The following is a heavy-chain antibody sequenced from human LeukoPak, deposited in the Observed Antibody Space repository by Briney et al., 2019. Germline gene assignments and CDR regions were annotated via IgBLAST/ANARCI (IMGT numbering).Heavy chain of an antibody. D-gene: IGHD3-16*01. Sequence: GGSLRLSCVVSGITFSNAWMNWVRQTPGKGLEWVASINHNGNVNYYVDSVKGRFTISRDNAKNSLYLQMSNLRAEDTAVYFCARGGGLDVWGQGATVTVSS. CDR3: ARGGGLDV. CDR1: GITFSNAW. CDR2: INHNGNVN. J-gene: IGHJ6*02. V-gene: IGHV3-7*03.